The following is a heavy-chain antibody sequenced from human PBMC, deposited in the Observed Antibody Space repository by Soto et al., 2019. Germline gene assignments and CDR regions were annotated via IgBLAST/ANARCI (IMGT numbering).Heavy chain of an antibody. J-gene: IGHJ4*02. CDR3: AGASMYSSSVFDY. D-gene: IGHD6-6*01. V-gene: IGHV3-64*01. Sequence: GGSLRLSCAASGFTFSSYAMHWVRQAPGKGLEYVSAISSNGGSTYYANSVKGRFTISRDNSKNTLYLQMGSLRAEDMAVYYCAGASMYSSSVFDYWGQGTLVTVSS. CDR1: GFTFSSYA. CDR2: ISSNGGST.